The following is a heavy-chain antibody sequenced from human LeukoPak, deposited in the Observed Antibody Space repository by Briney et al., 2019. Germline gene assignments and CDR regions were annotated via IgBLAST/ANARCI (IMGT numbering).Heavy chain of an antibody. CDR1: GYTFTGYY. J-gene: IGHJ4*02. Sequence: GASVKVSCKASGYTFTGYYMHWVRQAPGQGLEWMGWINPNSGGTNYAQKFQGRVTMTRDTSTSAVYMELSRLRSDDTAVYYCARDGTGVYNLVQYWGQGTLVTVSS. D-gene: IGHD5-24*01. CDR3: ARDGTGVYNLVQY. CDR2: INPNSGGT. V-gene: IGHV1-2*02.